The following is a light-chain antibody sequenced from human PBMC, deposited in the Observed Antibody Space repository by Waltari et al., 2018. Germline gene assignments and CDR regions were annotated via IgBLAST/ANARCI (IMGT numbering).Light chain of an antibody. Sequence: QLAVTQSPSASASLGASVKPTCTLSSEHTAYAIPWHQHQPEKGPRFLMTIDGGGGHTKGDGIPDRFSGFSSGAERYLTISSLQYEDEAAYYCQTWDPDTVVFGGGTKLTV. V-gene: IGLV4-69*01. CDR3: QTWDPDTVV. CDR2: IDGGGGH. CDR1: SEHTAYA. J-gene: IGLJ2*01.